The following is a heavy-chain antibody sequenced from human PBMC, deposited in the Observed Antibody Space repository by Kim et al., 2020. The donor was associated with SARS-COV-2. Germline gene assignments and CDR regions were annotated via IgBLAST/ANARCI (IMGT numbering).Heavy chain of an antibody. CDR3: AGKYSDFWSGSYYYMDV. V-gene: IGHV4-59*08. D-gene: IGHD3-3*01. CDR2: VYYSGRT. CDR1: GGSLTSYY. Sequence: SETLSLTCPVSGGSLTSYYWSWIRQPPGKGLEWIGYVYYSGRTNYNPSLKSRVTITVDTSKNQFSLNLSSVTAADTAVYYCAGKYSDFWSGSYYYMDVWG. J-gene: IGHJ6*03.